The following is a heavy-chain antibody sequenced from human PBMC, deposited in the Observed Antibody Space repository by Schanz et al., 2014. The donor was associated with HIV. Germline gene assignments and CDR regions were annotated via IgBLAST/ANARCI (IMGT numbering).Heavy chain of an antibody. CDR1: EFIFSSYG. J-gene: IGHJ4*02. CDR2: ISNDGSNE. CDR3: ARDRISTVGAPHFDL. D-gene: IGHD1-26*01. Sequence: VQLLESGGGLVQPGGSLRLSCAASEFIFSSYGIHWVRQAPGKGLEWVAVISNDGSNEYYADSVKGRFTLSRDNSENTVYLQMNSLRTEDTAVYYCARDRISTVGAPHFDLWGQGTLVTVSS. V-gene: IGHV3-30*03.